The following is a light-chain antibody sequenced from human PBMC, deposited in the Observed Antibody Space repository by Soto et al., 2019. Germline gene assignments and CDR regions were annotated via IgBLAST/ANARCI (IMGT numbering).Light chain of an antibody. CDR1: QSVSSFY. CDR2: DVS. J-gene: IGKJ4*01. V-gene: IGKV3D-20*01. Sequence: EIVLTQSPATLSLFPGERATLSCGASQSVSSFYLAWYQQKPGLAPRLLMYDVSNRAAGTPDRFSGGGSGTDFTLTISRLEPEDFAVYYCQQFASSLTFGGGTRVEI. CDR3: QQFASSLT.